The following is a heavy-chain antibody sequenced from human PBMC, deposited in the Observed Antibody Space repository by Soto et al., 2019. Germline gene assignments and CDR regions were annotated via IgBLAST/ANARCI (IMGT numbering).Heavy chain of an antibody. CDR1: GYSFTTDW. V-gene: IGHV5-51*01. Sequence: PGESLKISCKASGYSFTTDWIGWVRQMPGKGLEWMGIIYPGDSDTRYSPSFQGQVTISADKSISTAYLQWSSLKASDTAMYYCARHGVAAAGTYYYYGMDVWGQGTTVTVSS. J-gene: IGHJ6*02. CDR2: IYPGDSDT. D-gene: IGHD6-13*01. CDR3: ARHGVAAAGTYYYYGMDV.